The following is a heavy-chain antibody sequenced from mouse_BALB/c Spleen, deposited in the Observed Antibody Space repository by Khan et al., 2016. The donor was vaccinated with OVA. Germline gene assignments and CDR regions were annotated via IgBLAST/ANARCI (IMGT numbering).Heavy chain of an antibody. CDR3: ARTGYYYVDY. CDR2: ISSYSNTI. D-gene: IGHD2-3*01. Sequence: EVELVESGGGLVQTGGSRKLSCAASGFTFSGFGMHWVRQAPEKGLEWVAYISSYSNTIYYAATVKGRFTISRDNPKNTLFLQMTSLRSEDTAMYYCARTGYYYVDYWGQGTTVTVSS. CDR1: GFTFSGFG. V-gene: IGHV5-17*02. J-gene: IGHJ2*01.